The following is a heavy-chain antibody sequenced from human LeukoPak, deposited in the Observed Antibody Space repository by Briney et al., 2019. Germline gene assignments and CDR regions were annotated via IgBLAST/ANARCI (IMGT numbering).Heavy chain of an antibody. CDR3: AREAASLYYYCDSPDY. J-gene: IGHJ4*02. V-gene: IGHV3-21*01. CDR1: GFTFSSYS. Sequence: GGSLRLSCAASGFTFSSYSMNWVRQAPGKGLEWVSSISSSSSYIYYADSVKGRFTISRDNAKNSLYLQMNSLRAEDTAVYYCAREAASLYYYCDSPDYWGQGTLVTVSS. CDR2: ISSSSSYI. D-gene: IGHD3-22*01.